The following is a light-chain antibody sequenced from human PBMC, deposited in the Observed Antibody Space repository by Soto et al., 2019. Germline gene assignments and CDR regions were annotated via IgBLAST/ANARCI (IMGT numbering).Light chain of an antibody. CDR1: SSDVGGYNY. CDR3: SSYTSSSTAV. Sequence: QSALTQPASVSGSPGQSITISCTVTSSDVGGYNYVSWYQQHPGKATKLMIYEVSNRPSGVSNRFSGSKSGNTASLTISGLQAEDEADYYCSSYTSSSTAVFGGGTKLTVL. V-gene: IGLV2-14*01. J-gene: IGLJ7*01. CDR2: EVS.